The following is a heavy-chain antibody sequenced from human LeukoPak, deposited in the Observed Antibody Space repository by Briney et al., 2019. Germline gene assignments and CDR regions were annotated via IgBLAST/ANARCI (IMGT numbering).Heavy chain of an antibody. V-gene: IGHV1-2*02. D-gene: IGHD3-16*02. J-gene: IGHJ6*02. CDR1: GYTFTGYY. Sequence: GASVKVSCKASGYTFTGYYMHWVRQAPGQGLEWMGWINPNGGGTNYAQKFQGRVTMTRDTSISTAYMELSRLRSDDTAVYYCARDLPPYYDYVWGSYRSDYYYGMDVWGQGTTVTVSS. CDR3: ARDLPPYYDYVWGSYRSDYYYGMDV. CDR2: INPNGGGT.